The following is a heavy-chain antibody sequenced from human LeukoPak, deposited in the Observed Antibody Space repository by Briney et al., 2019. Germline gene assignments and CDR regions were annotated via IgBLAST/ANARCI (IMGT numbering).Heavy chain of an antibody. D-gene: IGHD3-10*01. CDR2: IYYSGST. J-gene: IGHJ4*02. Sequence: SETLSLTCTDSGGSISSSSYYWGWIRQPPGKGLEWIGSIYYSGSTYYNPSLRSRITISVDTSKNQFSLKLSSVTAADTAVYYCARRHYGSGSYYFDYWGQGTLVTVSS. CDR1: GGSISSSSYY. V-gene: IGHV4-39*01. CDR3: ARRHYGSGSYYFDY.